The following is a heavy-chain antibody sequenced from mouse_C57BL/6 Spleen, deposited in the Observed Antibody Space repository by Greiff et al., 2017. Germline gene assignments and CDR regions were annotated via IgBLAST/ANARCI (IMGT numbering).Heavy chain of an antibody. V-gene: IGHV5-12*01. J-gene: IGHJ4*01. D-gene: IGHD2-3*01. CDR3: ARDGYFSMDY. CDR1: GFTFSDYY. CDR2: ISNGGGST. Sequence: EVKVVESGGGLVQPGGSLKLSCAASGFTFSDYYMYWVRQTPEKRLEWVAYISNGGGSTYYPDTVKGRFTISRDNAKNTLNLQMSRLKSEDTAMYYCARDGYFSMDYWGQGTSVTVSS.